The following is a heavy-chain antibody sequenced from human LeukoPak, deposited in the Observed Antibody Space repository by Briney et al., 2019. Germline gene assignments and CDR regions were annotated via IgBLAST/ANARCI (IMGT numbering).Heavy chain of an antibody. CDR3: ARVTWRFLAGYFDY. CDR1: GYTFTSYD. J-gene: IGHJ4*02. D-gene: IGHD3-16*01. Sequence: ASVKVSCKASGYTFTSYDINWVRQATGQGLEWMGWMNPNSGNTGYAQKFQGRVTMTRNTSISTAYMELSSLRSDDTAVYYCARVTWRFLAGYFDYWGQGTLVTVSS. CDR2: MNPNSGNT. V-gene: IGHV1-8*01.